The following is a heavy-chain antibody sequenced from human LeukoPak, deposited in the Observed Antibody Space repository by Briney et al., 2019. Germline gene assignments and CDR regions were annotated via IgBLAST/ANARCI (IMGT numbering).Heavy chain of an antibody. D-gene: IGHD1-26*01. V-gene: IGHV1-18*01. CDR3: ARDYSGSYYDY. Sequence: GGSLRLSCAASGYTFTSYGISWVRQAPGQGLEWMGWISAYNGNTNYAQKLQGRVTMTTDTSTSTAYMELRSLRSDDTAVYYCARDYSGSYYDYWGQGTLVTVSS. CDR1: GYTFTSYG. CDR2: ISAYNGNT. J-gene: IGHJ4*02.